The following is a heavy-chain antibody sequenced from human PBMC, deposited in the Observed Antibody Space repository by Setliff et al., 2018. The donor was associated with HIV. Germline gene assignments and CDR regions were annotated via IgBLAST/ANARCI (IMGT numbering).Heavy chain of an antibody. J-gene: IGHJ4*02. CDR1: GGSISSSSYY. CDR3: ARVPSIETILFDS. D-gene: IGHD2-2*02. Sequence: PSETLSLTCAVSGGSISSSSYYWSWIRQPPGKGLEWIGYIYYSGSTNYNPSLKSRVTISVDTSNNQFSLKLSSVTAADTAVYYCARVPSIETILFDSWGQGTLVTVSS. V-gene: IGHV4-61*05. CDR2: IYYSGST.